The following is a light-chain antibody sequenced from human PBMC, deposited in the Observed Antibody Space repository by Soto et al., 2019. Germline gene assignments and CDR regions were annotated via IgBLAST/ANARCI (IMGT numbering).Light chain of an antibody. V-gene: IGKV1-9*01. CDR2: GAS. J-gene: IGKJ3*01. CDR1: QGISTS. Sequence: DIPLTQSPSFLSASVGDRVTITCRASQGISTSLAWYQQKPGKAPNLLMYGASTLHSGVPSRFSGGGSGTEFTLTISSLQPEDVATYYCQQHYIFPLTFGPGTKVEIK. CDR3: QQHYIFPLT.